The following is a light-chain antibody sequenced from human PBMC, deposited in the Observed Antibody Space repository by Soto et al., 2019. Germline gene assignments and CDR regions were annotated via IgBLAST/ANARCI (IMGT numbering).Light chain of an antibody. V-gene: IGKV3-20*01. CDR1: QSINSNY. CDR3: QQYGSSPL. Sequence: EIVLTQSPGTLSLSRGERATLSCRASQSINSNYLAWYQQKPGQAPRLLMYGASSRATGIPDRFSGSGSGTDFTLTISRLEPEDFAVYYCQQYGSSPLFGPGTKVDIK. CDR2: GAS. J-gene: IGKJ3*01.